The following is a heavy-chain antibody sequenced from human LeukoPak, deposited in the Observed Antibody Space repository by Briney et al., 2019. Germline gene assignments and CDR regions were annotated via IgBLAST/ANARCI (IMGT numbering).Heavy chain of an antibody. CDR2: IYTSGSP. Sequence: SETLPLTRTVSGGSISSYYWSWIRQPAGKGLEWIGRIYTSGSPNYNPSLKSRVTMSVDTSKNQFFLKLSSVTAADTAVYYCVRAVAATAPHYFDYWGQGTLVTVSS. CDR3: VRAVAATAPHYFDY. V-gene: IGHV4-4*07. CDR1: GGSISSYY. J-gene: IGHJ4*02. D-gene: IGHD6-19*01.